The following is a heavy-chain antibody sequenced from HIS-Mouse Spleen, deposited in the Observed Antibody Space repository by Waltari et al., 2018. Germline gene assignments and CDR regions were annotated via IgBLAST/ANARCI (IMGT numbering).Heavy chain of an antibody. CDR3: ARRYYYDSSGYYFFDY. V-gene: IGHV1-2*02. CDR1: GYTFTGYY. Sequence: QVQLVQSGAEVKKPGASVKVSCKASGYTFTGYYMHWVGQAPGQGLEWMGWINPNSGGTNYAQKFQGRVTMTRDTSISTAYMELSRLRSDDTAVYYCARRYYYDSSGYYFFDYWGQGTLVTVSS. D-gene: IGHD3-22*01. CDR2: INPNSGGT. J-gene: IGHJ4*02.